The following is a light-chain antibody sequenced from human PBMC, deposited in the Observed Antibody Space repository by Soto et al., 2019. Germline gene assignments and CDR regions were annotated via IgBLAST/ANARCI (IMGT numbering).Light chain of an antibody. V-gene: IGLV2-23*01. CDR3: CSFAGSNSWV. CDR1: SSDVGTYDL. CDR2: EAT. Sequence: QSALSQPASVSGSPGQSITISCTGSSSDVGTYDLVSWYQHHPGAAPKLMIYEATRRPSGISNRFSGSKSGNTASLTISGLQAEDEADYYCCSFAGSNSWVFGGGTKLTVL. J-gene: IGLJ3*02.